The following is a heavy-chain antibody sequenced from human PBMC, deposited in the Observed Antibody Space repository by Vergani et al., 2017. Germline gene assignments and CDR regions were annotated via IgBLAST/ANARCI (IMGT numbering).Heavy chain of an antibody. CDR1: GFTFDDYA. J-gene: IGHJ4*02. D-gene: IGHD3-10*01. V-gene: IGHV3-9*01. CDR2: ISWNSGSI. CDR3: AKEAGSYGSGSYYVY. Sequence: EVQLVESGGGLVQPGRSLRLSCAASGFTFDDYAMHWVRQAPGKGLEWVSGISWNSGSIGYADSVKGRFTISRDNAKNSLYLQMNSLRAEDTALYYCAKEAGSYGSGSYYVYWGQGTLVTVSS.